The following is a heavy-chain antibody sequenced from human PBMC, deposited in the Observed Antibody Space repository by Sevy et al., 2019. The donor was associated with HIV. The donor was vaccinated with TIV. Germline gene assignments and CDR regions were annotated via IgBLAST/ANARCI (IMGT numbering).Heavy chain of an antibody. Sequence: SETLSLTCTVSGGSISSYYWSWIRQPPGKGLEWIGYIYYSGSTNYNPSLKSRVTISVDTSKNQFSLKLSSVTAADTAVYYCAREVGEGSSWHIDYRGQGTLVTVSS. CDR2: IYYSGST. D-gene: IGHD6-13*01. J-gene: IGHJ4*02. CDR3: AREVGEGSSWHIDY. CDR1: GGSISSYY. V-gene: IGHV4-59*01.